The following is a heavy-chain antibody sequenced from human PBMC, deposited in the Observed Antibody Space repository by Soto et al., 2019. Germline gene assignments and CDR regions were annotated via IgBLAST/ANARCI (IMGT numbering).Heavy chain of an antibody. V-gene: IGHV1-3*01. CDR3: ARAGPVTTSGYYYYYMDV. Sequence: QVQLVQSGAEVKKPGASVKVSCKASGYTFTSYAMHLVRQAPGQRLEWMVWINAGNCNTKYSQKFQGRVTITSDTSESTAYMELSSLRSDDTAVYYWARAGPVTTSGYYYYYMDVWGKGTTVTVSS. CDR2: INAGNCNT. CDR1: GYTFTSYA. J-gene: IGHJ6*03. D-gene: IGHD4-17*01.